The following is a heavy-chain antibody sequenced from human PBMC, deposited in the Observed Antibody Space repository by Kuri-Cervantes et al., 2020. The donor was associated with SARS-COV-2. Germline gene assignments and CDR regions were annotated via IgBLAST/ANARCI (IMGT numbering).Heavy chain of an antibody. CDR3: AKDRVSAAGDHDAFDI. D-gene: IGHD6-13*01. J-gene: IGHJ3*02. CDR2: ISGSGSYI. Sequence: GGSLRLSCAASGFTLSNYNMNWVRQAPGKALEWVSSISGSGSYIYYADSVKGRFTISRESGENSLYLHMNSLRAEDTAVYYCAKDRVSAAGDHDAFDIWGQGTMVTVSS. CDR1: GFTLSNYN. V-gene: IGHV3-21*04.